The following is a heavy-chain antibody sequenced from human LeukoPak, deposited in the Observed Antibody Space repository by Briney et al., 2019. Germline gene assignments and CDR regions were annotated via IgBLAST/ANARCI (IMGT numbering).Heavy chain of an antibody. CDR1: GFTFRDYA. V-gene: IGHV3-33*01. J-gene: IGHJ4*02. CDR2: IWYDGSNK. D-gene: IGHD1/OR15-1a*01. CDR3: ARGVGTMGGRPDY. Sequence: GGSLRLSCVGSGFTFRDYAMHWVRQAPDRGLEWVASIWYDGSNKYYTDSVTGRFTISRDNSKNTVYLQMNSQRVEDTAIYYCARGVGTMGGRPDYWGQGTQVTVSS.